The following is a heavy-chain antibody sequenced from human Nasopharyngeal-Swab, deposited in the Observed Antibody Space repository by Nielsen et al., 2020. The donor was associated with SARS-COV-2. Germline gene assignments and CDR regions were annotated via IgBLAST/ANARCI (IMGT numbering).Heavy chain of an antibody. V-gene: IGHV6-1*01. CDR3: ARVAAVAGKGYFDY. CDR2: TYYRSKWYN. CDR1: GDSVSSNSAA. D-gene: IGHD6-19*01. Sequence: SQTPSLTSAISGDSVSSNSAAWNWIRRSPSRGLEWLGRTYYRSKWYNDYAVSVKSRITINPDTSKNQFSLQLNSVTPEDTAVYYCARVAAVAGKGYFDYWDQGTLVTVSS. J-gene: IGHJ4*02.